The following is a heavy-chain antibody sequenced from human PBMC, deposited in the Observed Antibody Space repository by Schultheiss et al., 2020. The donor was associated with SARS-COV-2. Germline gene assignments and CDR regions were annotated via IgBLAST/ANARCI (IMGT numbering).Heavy chain of an antibody. CDR2: INHSGST. CDR1: GGSFSGYY. Sequence: SETLSLTCAVYGGSFSGYYWSWIRQPPGKGLEWIGEINHSGSTNYNPSLKSRVTISVDKSKNQFSLNLTSVTAADTAVYYCARDADDDSGSYLMGFDPWGQGTLVTVSS. CDR3: ARDADDDSGSYLMGFDP. D-gene: IGHD3-10*01. J-gene: IGHJ5*02. V-gene: IGHV4-34*01.